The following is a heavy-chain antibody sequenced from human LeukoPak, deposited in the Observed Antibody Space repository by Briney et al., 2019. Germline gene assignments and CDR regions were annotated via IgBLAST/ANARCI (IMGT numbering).Heavy chain of an antibody. J-gene: IGHJ4*02. V-gene: IGHV3-30*02. CDR3: AKGSSTSIDC. Sequence: GGSLRLSCAASGFTFSSYGMHWVRQAPGKGLEWVAFIRYDGGNKYYADSVKGRFTISRDNSKNTLYLQMNRLRAEDTAVYYCAKGSSTSIDCWGQGTLVTVSS. CDR1: GFTFSSYG. CDR2: IRYDGGNK. D-gene: IGHD2-2*01.